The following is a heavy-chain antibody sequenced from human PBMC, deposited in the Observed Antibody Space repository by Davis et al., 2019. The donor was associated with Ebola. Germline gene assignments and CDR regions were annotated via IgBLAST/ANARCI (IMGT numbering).Heavy chain of an antibody. J-gene: IGHJ4*02. CDR1: GGSISSGDYY. V-gene: IGHV4-30-4*01. Sequence: PSETLSLTCTVSGGSISSGDYYWSWIRQPPGKGLEWIGYIYYSGSTYYNPSLKSRVTISVDTSKNQFSLKLSSVTAADTAVYYCASSGSYWGGFDYWGQGTLVTVSS. CDR3: ASSGSYWGGFDY. CDR2: IYYSGST. D-gene: IGHD1-26*01.